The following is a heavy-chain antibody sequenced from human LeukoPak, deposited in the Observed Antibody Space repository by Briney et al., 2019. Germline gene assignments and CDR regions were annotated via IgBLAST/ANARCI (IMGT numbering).Heavy chain of an antibody. D-gene: IGHD1-20*01. CDR2: INPSGTGT. CDR1: GYTITNNY. CDR3: ASTYNWNAAWFDP. J-gene: IGHJ5*02. V-gene: IGHV1-46*01. Sequence: PEASVKVSCKASGYTITNNYMHWVRQAPGQGLEWMGVINPSGTGTSYAQKFQGRITMTRDMSTSTVYMELSSLRSEDTAVYYCASTYNWNAAWFDPWGQGTLVTVSS.